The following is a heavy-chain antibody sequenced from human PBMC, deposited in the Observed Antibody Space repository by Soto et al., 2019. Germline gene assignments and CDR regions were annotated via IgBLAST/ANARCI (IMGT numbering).Heavy chain of an antibody. J-gene: IGHJ4*02. Sequence: PGGSLRLSCEGSGFKFNTYGMHWVRQTPGKGLEWVAVIWYGGDRKYADSVRGRFTISRDNSKNTLYLQMSSLRAEDSAVYFCARGSRDSYPGSRIFDLWGRGTRVTVS. CDR3: ARGSRDSYPGSRIFDL. D-gene: IGHD3-10*01. V-gene: IGHV3-33*08. CDR2: IWYGGDR. CDR1: GFKFNTYG.